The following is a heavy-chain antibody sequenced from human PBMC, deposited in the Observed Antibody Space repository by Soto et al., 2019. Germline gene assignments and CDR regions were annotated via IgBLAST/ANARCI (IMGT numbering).Heavy chain of an antibody. D-gene: IGHD2-15*01. CDR1: GGTFSSYA. J-gene: IGHJ4*02. CDR3: ARDNLLGYCSGDSYLVY. CDR2: IVPIFGTA. Sequence: SVKVSCKASGGTFSSYAISWVRQAPGQGLEWMGGIVPIFGTANYAQKFQGRVTITADESTSTAYMELSSLRSEDTAVYYCARDNLLGYCSGDSYLVYWGQGTLVTVSS. V-gene: IGHV1-69*13.